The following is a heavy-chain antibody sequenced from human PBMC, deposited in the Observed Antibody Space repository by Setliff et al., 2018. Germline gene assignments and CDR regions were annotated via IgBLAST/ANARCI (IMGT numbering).Heavy chain of an antibody. CDR3: AKDRGRYCGGDCYSRSYYYYGMDV. Sequence: PGGSLRLSCAASGFTFSSYAMSWVRQAPGKGLEWVSAISGSGGSTYYADSVKGRFTISRDNSKNTLYLQMNSLRAEDTAVYYCAKDRGRYCGGDCYSRSYYYYGMDVWGQGTTVTVSS. V-gene: IGHV3-23*01. CDR2: ISGSGGST. J-gene: IGHJ6*02. D-gene: IGHD2-21*02. CDR1: GFTFSSYA.